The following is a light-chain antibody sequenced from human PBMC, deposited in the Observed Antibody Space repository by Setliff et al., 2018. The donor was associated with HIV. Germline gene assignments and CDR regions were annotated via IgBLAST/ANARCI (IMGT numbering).Light chain of an antibody. J-gene: IGLJ1*01. CDR1: SSDVGSSKF. CDR3: GSYTTTNSFV. V-gene: IGLV2-14*01. Sequence: QSALAQPASVSGSPGQSITISCTGTSSDVGSSKFVSWYQQHPGKAPKLLIYEVSNRPSGVSDRFTGSKSANTASLTISGLQAEDEADYYCGSYTTTNSFVFGTWTKVTVL. CDR2: EVS.